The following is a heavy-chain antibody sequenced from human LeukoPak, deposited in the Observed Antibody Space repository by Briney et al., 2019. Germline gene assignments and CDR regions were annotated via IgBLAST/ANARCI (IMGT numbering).Heavy chain of an antibody. CDR3: AKSLDY. J-gene: IGHJ4*02. CDR1: GFTFSRSW. Sequence: GGSLRLSCAAYGFTFSRSWMDWVRQTPGKGLEWVANIKQDGTETYYVDSAKGRFTISRDNAKNSLHLQMDSLRVEDTGIYYCAKSLDYWGQGTLVTVSS. V-gene: IGHV3-7*01. CDR2: IKQDGTET.